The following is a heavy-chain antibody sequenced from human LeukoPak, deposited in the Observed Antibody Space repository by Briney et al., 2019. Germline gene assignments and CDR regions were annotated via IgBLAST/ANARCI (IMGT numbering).Heavy chain of an antibody. Sequence: GGSLRLSCATSGFTFDDYGMSWVRQALGKGLEWVANIKPDGSEKNYVDSVKGRFTISRDNAKNSLYLQMNSLRVEDTAVYHCTQGGHVDYWGQGALVTVSS. CDR3: TQGGHVDY. V-gene: IGHV3-7*01. CDR2: IKPDGSEK. D-gene: IGHD3-16*01. J-gene: IGHJ4*02. CDR1: GFTFDDYG.